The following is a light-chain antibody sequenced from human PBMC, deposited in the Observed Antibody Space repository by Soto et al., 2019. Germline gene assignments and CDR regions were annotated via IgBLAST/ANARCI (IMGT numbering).Light chain of an antibody. CDR2: DAS. CDR3: QQRSNWPIT. J-gene: IGKJ5*01. Sequence: EIVLTQSPVTLSLSPGGRATLSCRASQSVSSYLAWYQQKPGQAPRLLIYDASNRATGIPARFSGSGSGTDFTLTISSLEPEDFAVYYCQQRSNWPITFGQGTRLEIK. V-gene: IGKV3-11*01. CDR1: QSVSSY.